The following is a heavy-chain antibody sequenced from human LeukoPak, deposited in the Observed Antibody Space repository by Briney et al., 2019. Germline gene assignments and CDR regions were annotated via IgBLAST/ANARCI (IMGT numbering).Heavy chain of an antibody. CDR1: GFTLSTYW. CDR2: INGGGRDT. D-gene: IGHD2-8*02. V-gene: IGHV3-74*03. J-gene: IGHJ4*02. Sequence: GGSLRLSCAASGFTLSTYWMHWVRHAPGKGLLWVSRINGGGRDTPYADSVKGRFTISRDNAKNTLYLQMNSLRAEDTAVYYCARGSSTGWPDYFDYWGRGTLVTVSS. CDR3: ARGSSTGWPDYFDY.